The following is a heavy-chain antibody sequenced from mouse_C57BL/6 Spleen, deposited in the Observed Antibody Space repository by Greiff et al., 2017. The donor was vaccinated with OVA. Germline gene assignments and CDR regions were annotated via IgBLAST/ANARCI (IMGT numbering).Heavy chain of an antibody. CDR1: GYTFTSYT. V-gene: IGHV1-4*01. CDR2: INPSSGYT. Sequence: QVQLQQSGAELARPGASVKMSCKASGYTFTSYTMHWVKQRPGQGLEWIGYINPSSGYTKYNQKFKDKATLTADKSSSTAYMQLSSLTSEDSAGYYCARTPITTVVAPGYFDVWGTGTTVTVSS. D-gene: IGHD1-1*01. CDR3: ARTPITTVVAPGYFDV. J-gene: IGHJ1*03.